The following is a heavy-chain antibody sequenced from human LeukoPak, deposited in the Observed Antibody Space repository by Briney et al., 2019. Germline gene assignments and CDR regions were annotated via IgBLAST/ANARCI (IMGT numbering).Heavy chain of an antibody. CDR1: GFTFDDYA. CDR2: ISWNSVSI. V-gene: IGHV3-9*03. D-gene: IGHD2-15*01. CDR3: AKETIYCSGGSCYHDAFDI. J-gene: IGHJ3*02. Sequence: PGGSLRLSCAASGFTFDDYAIHWVRQAPGKGLEWVSGISWNSVSIDYADSVKGRFTISRDNAKNSLYLQMNSLRPEDMALYYRAKETIYCSGGSCYHDAFDIWGQGTMVTVSS.